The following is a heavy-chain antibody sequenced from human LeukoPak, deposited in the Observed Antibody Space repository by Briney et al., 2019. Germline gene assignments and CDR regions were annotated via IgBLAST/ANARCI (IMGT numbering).Heavy chain of an antibody. J-gene: IGHJ4*02. V-gene: IGHV4-34*01. D-gene: IGHD3-10*01. CDR2: INHSGSA. CDR3: ARGPYGLIPSYNY. CDR1: GLTFSTSG. Sequence: GSLRLSCTASGLTFSTSGFNWVRRPPGKGLEWIGEINHSGSANYNPSLRSRVAISVDTSKNQFSLNLSSVTAADTAVYYCARGPYGLIPSYNYWGQGTLVTVSS.